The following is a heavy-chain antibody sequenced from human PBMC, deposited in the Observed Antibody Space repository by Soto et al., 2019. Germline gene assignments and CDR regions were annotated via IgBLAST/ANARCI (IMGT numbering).Heavy chain of an antibody. CDR2: IIPIFGTA. J-gene: IGHJ6*02. CDR1: GGTFSSYA. CDR3: ARDRLVVTAKAPDYYYGMDF. D-gene: IGHD2-21*02. V-gene: IGHV1-69*01. Sequence: QVQLVQSGAEVKKPGSSVKVSCKASGGTFSSYAISWVRQAPGQGLEWMGGIIPIFGTANYAQKFQGRVTITADESTSTAYMELSSLRSEDTAVYYCARDRLVVTAKAPDYYYGMDFWGQGTTVTVSS.